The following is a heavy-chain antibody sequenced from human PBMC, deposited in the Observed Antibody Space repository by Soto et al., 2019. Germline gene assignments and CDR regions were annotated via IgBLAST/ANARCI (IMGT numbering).Heavy chain of an antibody. D-gene: IGHD3-10*01. CDR2: ISSSSSYI. CDR1: GFTFSSYS. CDR3: ASSGSSDAFDI. V-gene: IGHV3-21*01. J-gene: IGHJ3*02. Sequence: GGSLRLSCAASGFTFSSYSMNWVRQAPGKGLEWVSSISSSSSYIYYADSVKGRFTISRDNAKNSLYLQMNSLRAEDTAAYYCASSGSSDAFDIWGQGTMVTVSS.